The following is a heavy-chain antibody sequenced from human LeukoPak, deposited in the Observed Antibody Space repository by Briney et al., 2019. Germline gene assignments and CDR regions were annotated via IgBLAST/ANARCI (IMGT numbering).Heavy chain of an antibody. V-gene: IGHV3-30*18. CDR2: ISYDGSNK. J-gene: IGHJ4*02. Sequence: GGALRLSCAASGFTFSSYGMHWVRPAPGRGVETGAVISYDGSNKSSADSVKGRFTISRDNSKNTLYLQMNSLRAEDTAVYYCAKDRAKDIVVVVAATGFDYWGQGTLVTVSS. CDR3: AKDRAKDIVVVVAATGFDY. CDR1: GFTFSSYG. D-gene: IGHD2-15*01.